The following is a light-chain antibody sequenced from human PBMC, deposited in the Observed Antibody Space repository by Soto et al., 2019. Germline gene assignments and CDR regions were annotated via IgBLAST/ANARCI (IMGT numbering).Light chain of an antibody. CDR3: AAWDDSLNAL. CDR1: SSNIGDNP. Sequence: QSVLTQPPSASGTPGQRVTISWSGSSSNIGDNPVNWYQQVPGAAPKLLIYINDQRPSGVPDRFSGSKSGTSASLAISGLQPEDEADYYCAAWDDSLNALFGTGTKLTV. V-gene: IGLV1-44*01. CDR2: IND. J-gene: IGLJ1*01.